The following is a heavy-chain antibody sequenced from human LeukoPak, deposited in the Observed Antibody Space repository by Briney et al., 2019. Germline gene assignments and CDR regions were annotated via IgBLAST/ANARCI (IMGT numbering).Heavy chain of an antibody. V-gene: IGHV4-30-4*01. J-gene: IGHJ3*02. Sequence: SQTPSLTCTVSGGSISSGDCYWSWIRQPPGKGLEWIGYIYYSGSTYYNPSLKSRVTISVDTSKNQFSLKLSSVTAADTAVYYCARDSDYYDSRFNAFDIWGQGTMVTVSS. CDR2: IYYSGST. CDR1: GGSISSGDCY. CDR3: ARDSDYYDSRFNAFDI. D-gene: IGHD3-22*01.